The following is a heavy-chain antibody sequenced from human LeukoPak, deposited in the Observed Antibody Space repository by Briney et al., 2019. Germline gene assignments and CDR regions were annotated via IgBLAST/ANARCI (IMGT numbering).Heavy chain of an antibody. V-gene: IGHV1-69*13. CDR3: ALPPSYGSGSYGDY. D-gene: IGHD3-10*01. CDR2: IIPIFGTA. Sequence: GASVKVSCKASGYIFTGYYMYWVRQAPGQGLEWMGGIIPIFGTANYAQKFQGRVTITADESTSTAYMELSSLRSEDTAVYYCALPPSYGSGSYGDYWGQGTLVTVSS. CDR1: GYIFTGYY. J-gene: IGHJ4*02.